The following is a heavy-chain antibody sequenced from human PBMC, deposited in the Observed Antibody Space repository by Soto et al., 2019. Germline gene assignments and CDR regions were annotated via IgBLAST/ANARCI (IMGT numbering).Heavy chain of an antibody. CDR1: GFTCSSYG. CDR3: AKEGGLSGSYYISSSYYFDY. D-gene: IGHD1-26*01. V-gene: IGHV3-30*18. J-gene: IGHJ4*02. CDR2: ISYDGSNT. Sequence: GSLRLSSVAPGFTCSSYGMNRVRLAPGKGLEWVAIISYDGSNTYYADSVKGRFTISRDNSKNTLYLQMNSLRAEDTSVYYCAKEGGLSGSYYISSSYYFDYWGQGT.